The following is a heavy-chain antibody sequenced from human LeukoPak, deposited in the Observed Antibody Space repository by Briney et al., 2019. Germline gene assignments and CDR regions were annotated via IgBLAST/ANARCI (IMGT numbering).Heavy chain of an antibody. CDR3: ARGRGGGRLENWFDP. CDR2: MYPNRCNT. Sequence: VSVKVSCQPSGYTLPPHDINWLRQATREPLEWLGWMYPNRCNTGYAQKFQGRVTMTRNTSISTAYMELSSLRSEDTAVYYCARGRGGGRLENWFDPWGQGTLVTVSS. CDR1: GYTLPPHD. J-gene: IGHJ5*02. V-gene: IGHV1-8*01. D-gene: IGHD3-16*01.